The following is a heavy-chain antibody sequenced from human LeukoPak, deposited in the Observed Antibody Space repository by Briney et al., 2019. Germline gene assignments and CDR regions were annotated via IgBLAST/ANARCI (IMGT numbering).Heavy chain of an antibody. CDR1: GGSISSYY. D-gene: IGHD2-15*01. J-gene: IGHJ5*02. V-gene: IGHV3-15*01. CDR3: TTDPVVVAATPHWFDP. Sequence: ETLSLTCTVSGGSISSYYWSWVRQAPGKGLEWVGRIKSKTDGGTTDYAAPAKGRFTISRDDSKNTLYLQMNSLKTEDTAVYYCTTDPVVVAATPHWFDPWGQGTLVTVSS. CDR2: IKSKTDGGTT.